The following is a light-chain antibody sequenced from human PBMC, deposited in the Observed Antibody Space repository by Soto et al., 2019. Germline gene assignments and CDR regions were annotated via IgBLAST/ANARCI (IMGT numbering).Light chain of an antibody. J-gene: IGKJ1*01. CDR1: QSVSSY. Sequence: EIVMKQSPATLSLSPGERATLSFRASQSVSSYLAWYQQKAGQAPRLLIYGASNRATGIPDRFSGSGSGTDFTLTISRLEPEDFAVYYCQQYGSSGTFGQGTKVDIK. CDR3: QQYGSSGT. V-gene: IGKV3-20*01. CDR2: GAS.